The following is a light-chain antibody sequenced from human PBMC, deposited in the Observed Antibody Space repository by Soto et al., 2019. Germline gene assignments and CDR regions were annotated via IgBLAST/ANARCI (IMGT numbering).Light chain of an antibody. CDR2: DAS. CDR1: QSLTTN. Sequence: EVVMTQSPGTLSVSPGGRATLSCRASQSLTTNLAWYQQKPGQAPRLLIHDASTRATGIPARFSGSGSGTEFTLTISSLQSEDFAVYYCQQYDDWPLTVGQGTRLETK. V-gene: IGKV3-15*01. CDR3: QQYDDWPLT. J-gene: IGKJ5*01.